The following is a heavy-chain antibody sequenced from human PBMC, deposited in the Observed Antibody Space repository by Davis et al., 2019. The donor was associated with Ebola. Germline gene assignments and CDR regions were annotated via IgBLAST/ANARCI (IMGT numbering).Heavy chain of an antibody. D-gene: IGHD1-20*01. V-gene: IGHV1-2*02. CDR3: ARGGGVTGTAFDY. J-gene: IGHJ4*02. Sequence: ASVKVSCKASGYTFTGSYIHWVRQFPGQGLEWMGWINPKNGDTRYAQKIQGRVTMTRDTSISTAYMELSRLRSDDTAMYYCARGGGVTGTAFDYWGQGALVTVSS. CDR1: GYTFTGSY. CDR2: INPKNGDT.